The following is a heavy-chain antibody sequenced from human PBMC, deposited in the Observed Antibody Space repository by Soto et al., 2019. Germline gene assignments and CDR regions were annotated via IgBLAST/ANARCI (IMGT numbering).Heavy chain of an antibody. CDR2: IYYSGST. V-gene: IGHV4-59*01. J-gene: IGHJ6*04. Sequence: SETLSLTCTVSGGAISIYYWSWIRQPPGKGLEWIGYIYYSGSTNYNPYLKSRVTISVDKSKNQFSLKLSSVTAADTAVYYCAREGRNGIDVWRKGHTITVSS. CDR1: GGAISIYY. CDR3: AREGRNGIDV.